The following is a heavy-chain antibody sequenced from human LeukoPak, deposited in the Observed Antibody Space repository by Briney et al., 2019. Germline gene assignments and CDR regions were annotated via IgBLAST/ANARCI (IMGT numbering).Heavy chain of an antibody. Sequence: GESLKISCKASGYSFTNYCIGWVPQIPGKGLEWMGIISPADSDNRYSTSFQGQVTISADKSISTAYLQWSRLKASDTAMYYCARQEYSYASDFDYWGQGTLVTVSS. CDR3: ARQEYSYASDFDY. D-gene: IGHD3-16*01. V-gene: IGHV5-51*01. CDR2: ISPADSDN. CDR1: GYSFTNYC. J-gene: IGHJ4*02.